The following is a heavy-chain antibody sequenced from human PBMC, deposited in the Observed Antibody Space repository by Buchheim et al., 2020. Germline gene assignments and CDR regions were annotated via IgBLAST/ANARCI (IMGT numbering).Heavy chain of an antibody. J-gene: IGHJ4*02. CDR2: ISDDGSKK. V-gene: IGHV3-30*18. CDR3: AKDRYFESNGWPPLYYFDL. D-gene: IGHD3-22*01. Sequence: QGQLVESGGGVVQPGASLRLSCAGSGFTFRSYGIHWVRQAPGKGLEWVALISDDGSKKIYADSVKGRFSISRDNSKYTVDLEMNRLSGEDSAVYFCAKDRYFESNGWPPLYYFDLWGQGSL. CDR1: GFTFRSYG.